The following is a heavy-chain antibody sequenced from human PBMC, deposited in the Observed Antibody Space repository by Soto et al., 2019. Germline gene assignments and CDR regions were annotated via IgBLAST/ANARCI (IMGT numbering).Heavy chain of an antibody. J-gene: IGHJ6*02. Sequence: ASVKVSCKASGYTFTSYYMHWVRQAPGQGLEWMGIINPSGGSTSYAQKFQGRVTMTRDTSTSTVYMELSSLRSEDTAVYYCARQTTEYYYYYGMDVWGQGTTVTVSS. CDR1: GYTFTSYY. V-gene: IGHV1-46*01. CDR2: INPSGGST. CDR3: ARQTTEYYYYYGMDV. D-gene: IGHD4-4*01.